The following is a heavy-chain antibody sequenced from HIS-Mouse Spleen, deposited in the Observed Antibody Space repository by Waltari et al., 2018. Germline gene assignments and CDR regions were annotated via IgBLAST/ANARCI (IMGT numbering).Heavy chain of an antibody. J-gene: IGHJ2*01. V-gene: IGHV4-39*07. Sequence: QLQLQESGPGLVKPSETLSLTCTVSGGSISSSSYYWGWIRQPPGKGLEWIGSIYYSGDTAYTPSLKSRVTISVATSKNQFSLKLSSVTAADTAVYYCAREIPYSSSWYDWYFDLWGRGTLVTVSS. D-gene: IGHD6-13*01. CDR3: AREIPYSSSWYDWYFDL. CDR2: IYYSGDT. CDR1: GGSISSSSYY.